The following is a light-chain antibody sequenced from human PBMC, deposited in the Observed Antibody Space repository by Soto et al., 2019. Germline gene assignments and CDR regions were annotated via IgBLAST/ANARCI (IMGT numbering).Light chain of an antibody. J-gene: IGKJ4*01. CDR3: QKYGSSPPFT. Sequence: EIVLTQSPGTLSLSPGERATLSCRASQSVSSSYLAWYQQKPGQAPRLLIYGASSRATGIPDRFSGSGSGNDFPLNIYRLEPEDFTVYYCQKYGSSPPFTFGVGTKVEIK. V-gene: IGKV3-20*01. CDR2: GAS. CDR1: QSVSSSY.